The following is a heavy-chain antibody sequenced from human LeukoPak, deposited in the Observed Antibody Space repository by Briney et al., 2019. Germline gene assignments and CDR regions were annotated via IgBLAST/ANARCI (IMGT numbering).Heavy chain of an antibody. CDR3: ARGRDGYGIFDY. CDR1: GGSFSDYY. V-gene: IGHV4-59*01. D-gene: IGHD5-24*01. Sequence: SETLSLTCAVYGGSFSDYYWSWIRQPPGKGLEWIGYIYYSGSTNYNPSLKGRVTISVDTSKNQFSLKLSSVTAADTAVYYCARGRDGYGIFDYWGQGTLVTVSS. J-gene: IGHJ4*02. CDR2: IYYSGST.